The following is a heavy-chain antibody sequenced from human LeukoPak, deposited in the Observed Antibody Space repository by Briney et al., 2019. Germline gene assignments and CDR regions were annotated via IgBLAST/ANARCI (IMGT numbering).Heavy chain of an antibody. D-gene: IGHD6-6*01. CDR3: ARVGRAIAAGFGAFDI. CDR1: GFTFSDYY. Sequence: GGSLRLSCAASGFTFSDYYMSWIHQAPGKGLEWVSYISSSGSTIYYGDSVKGRFTISRDNAKSSLYLQMNSLRVEDTAVYYCARVGRAIAAGFGAFDIWGQGTMVTVSS. V-gene: IGHV3-11*01. J-gene: IGHJ3*02. CDR2: ISSSGSTI.